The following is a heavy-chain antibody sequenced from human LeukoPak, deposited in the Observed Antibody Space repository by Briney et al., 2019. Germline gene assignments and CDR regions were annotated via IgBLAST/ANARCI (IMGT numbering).Heavy chain of an antibody. D-gene: IGHD1-26*01. V-gene: IGHV3-30-3*01. J-gene: IGHJ3*01. Sequence: GGSLRLSCAASRFTFSTHGMHWVRQAPGKGLEWVAVKSYHGSNKHYADSVKGRFTISRDNSKNSLYLQMHSLRPEDTAVYYCARAYSGSFYEAFDFWGQGTMVTVSS. CDR1: RFTFSTHG. CDR2: KSYHGSNK. CDR3: ARAYSGSFYEAFDF.